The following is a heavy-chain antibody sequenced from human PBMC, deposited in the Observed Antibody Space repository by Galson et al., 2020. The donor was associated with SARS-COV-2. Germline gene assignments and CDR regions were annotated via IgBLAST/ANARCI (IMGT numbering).Heavy chain of an antibody. Sequence: ASVKVSCKASGYMFTSYYMHWVRQAPGQGLDWMGIINPSGGSTSYAQKFQDRVTMTRDTSTSTVYMELSSLRSADTAVYYCARAQGYCRGGDCASLWDDEYYGMDVWGQGTTVTVSS. CDR1: GYMFTSYY. V-gene: IGHV1-46*01. D-gene: IGHD2-15*01. J-gene: IGHJ6*02. CDR3: ARAQGYCRGGDCASLWDDEYYGMDV. CDR2: INPSGGST.